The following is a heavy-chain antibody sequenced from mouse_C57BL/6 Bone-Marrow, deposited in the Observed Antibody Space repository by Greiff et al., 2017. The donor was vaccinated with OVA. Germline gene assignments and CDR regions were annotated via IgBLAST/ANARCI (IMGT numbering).Heavy chain of an antibody. CDR1: GYAFSSYW. D-gene: IGHD3-3*01. Sequence: VKLMESGAELVKPGASVKISCKASGYAFSSYWMNWVKQRPGKGLEWIGQIYPGDGDTNYNGKFKGKATLTADKSSSTAYMQLSSLTSEDSAVYFCARVRFGGLDYWGQGTTLTVSS. J-gene: IGHJ2*01. CDR2: IYPGDGDT. V-gene: IGHV1-80*01. CDR3: ARVRFGGLDY.